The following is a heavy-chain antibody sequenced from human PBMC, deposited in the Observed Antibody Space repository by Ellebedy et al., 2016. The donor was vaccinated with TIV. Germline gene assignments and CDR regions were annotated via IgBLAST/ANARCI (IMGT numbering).Heavy chain of an antibody. J-gene: IGHJ4*02. CDR1: GFTFSCYW. Sequence: GESLKIPCAASGFTFSCYWMHWVRQAPGRGLVWVSRISYDWSSTSYADSGKGRFTISRDNDKNTLYLEMNRQRVEDTAAYYCTPWGLGGYWGQGTLVTVSS. CDR3: TPWGLGGY. CDR2: ISYDWSST. V-gene: IGHV3-74*01. D-gene: IGHD2-21*01.